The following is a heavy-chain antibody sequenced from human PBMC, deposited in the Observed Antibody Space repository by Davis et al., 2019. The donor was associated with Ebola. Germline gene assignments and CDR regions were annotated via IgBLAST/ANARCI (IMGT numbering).Heavy chain of an antibody. Sequence: GESLKISCAASGFTFSSYAMSWVRQAPGKGLEWVSAISGSGGSTYYADSVKGRFTISRDNSKNTLYLQMNSLRAEDTAVYYCAKSTFRGYSGHDGGNAFDIWGQGTMVTVSS. CDR3: AKSTFRGYSGHDGGNAFDI. V-gene: IGHV3-23*01. D-gene: IGHD5-12*01. CDR1: GFTFSSYA. CDR2: ISGSGGST. J-gene: IGHJ3*02.